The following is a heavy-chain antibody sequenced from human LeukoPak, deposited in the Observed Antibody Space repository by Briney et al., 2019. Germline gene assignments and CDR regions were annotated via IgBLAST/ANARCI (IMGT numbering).Heavy chain of an antibody. CDR3: ARGHYDFWSGPLDY. J-gene: IGHJ4*02. CDR1: GGSIGSYY. CDR2: IYYSGST. D-gene: IGHD3-3*01. Sequence: PSETLSLTCTVSGGSIGSYYWSWIRQPPGKGLEWIGYIYYSGSTNYNPSLKSRVTISVDTSKNQFSLKLSSVTAADTAVYYCARGHYDFWSGPLDYWGQGTLVTVSS. V-gene: IGHV4-59*01.